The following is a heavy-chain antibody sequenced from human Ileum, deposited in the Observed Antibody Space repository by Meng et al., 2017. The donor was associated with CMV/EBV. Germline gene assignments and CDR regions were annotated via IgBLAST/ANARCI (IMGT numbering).Heavy chain of an antibody. J-gene: IGHJ4*02. V-gene: IGHV3-23*01. D-gene: IGHD2-21*02. CDR3: AKNSWGGVTREFDY. CDR2: ISYNGDTS. CDR1: GFTFSSYA. Sequence: EVQLLESGGNLIQPGGSMRLSFSASGFTFSSYAMTWVRQAPGKGLEWVSVISYNGDTSYYADSVKGRFTISRDNSKDTLHLQMNSLRADDTAIYYCAKNSWGGVTREFDYWGQGTLVTVSS.